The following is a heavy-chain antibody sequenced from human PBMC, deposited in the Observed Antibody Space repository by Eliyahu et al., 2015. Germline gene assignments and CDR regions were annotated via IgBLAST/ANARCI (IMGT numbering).Heavy chain of an antibody. V-gene: IGHV4-31*03. CDR1: GGSISSGGYY. CDR3: ARTHSGSLFDY. Sequence: QVQLRESGPALVKPSQTLSLTCTVSGGSISSGGYYWGWIRQHPGKGLEGIGYTYNPGRAYYNPSLESRLSMPADTSKNQFSLKLSSVTAADTAVYYCARTHSGSLFDYWGQGTLVTVSS. CDR2: TYNPGRA. D-gene: IGHD1-26*01. J-gene: IGHJ4*02.